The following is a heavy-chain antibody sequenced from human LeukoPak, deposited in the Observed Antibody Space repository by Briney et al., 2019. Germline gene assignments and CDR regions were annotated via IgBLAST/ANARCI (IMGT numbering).Heavy chain of an antibody. CDR2: IIPIFGTA. J-gene: IGHJ6*02. V-gene: IGHV1-69*13. CDR3: ASYYDILNLGYYYGMDV. Sequence: GASVKVSCKASGGTFSSYAISWVRQAPGQGLEWMGGIIPIFGTANYAQKFQGRVTITADESTSTAYMELSSLRSEDTAVYYCASYYDILNLGYYYGMDVWGQGTTVTVSS. CDR1: GGTFSSYA. D-gene: IGHD3-9*01.